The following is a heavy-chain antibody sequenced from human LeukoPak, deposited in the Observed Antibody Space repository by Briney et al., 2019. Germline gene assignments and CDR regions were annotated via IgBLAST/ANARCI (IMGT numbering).Heavy chain of an antibody. J-gene: IGHJ4*02. Sequence: ASVKVSCKASGYSFTSYYMHWVRQAPGQGLEWMGLINPSGGSTSYAQKFQGRVTMTRDTSTSTVYMELSSLRSEDTAVYYCARGGYVWGSYRSQTYYFDYWGQGTLVTVSS. D-gene: IGHD3-16*02. V-gene: IGHV1-46*01. CDR3: ARGGYVWGSYRSQTYYFDY. CDR1: GYSFTSYY. CDR2: INPSGGST.